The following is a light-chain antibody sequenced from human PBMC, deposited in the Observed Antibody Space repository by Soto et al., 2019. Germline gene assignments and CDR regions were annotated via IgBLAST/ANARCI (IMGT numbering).Light chain of an antibody. V-gene: IGLV4-69*01. Sequence: QPVLTQSPSASASLGASVKLTCTLSSGHSSYAIAWHQQQPEKGPRYLMKLDSDGSHTKGDAIPDRFSGSSSGAERYLTISSLQSEDDGDYYCQTWGTGIHVVFGGGTNLTVL. CDR3: QTWGTGIHVV. J-gene: IGLJ2*01. CDR1: SGHSSYA. CDR2: LDSDGSH.